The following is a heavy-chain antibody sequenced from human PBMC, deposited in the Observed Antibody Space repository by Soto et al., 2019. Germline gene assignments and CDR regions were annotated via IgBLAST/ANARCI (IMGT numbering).Heavy chain of an antibody. CDR2: IYYSGST. CDR3: AREGPNGDPSHDAFDI. D-gene: IGHD4-17*01. CDR1: GGSISSGGYY. J-gene: IGHJ3*02. V-gene: IGHV4-31*02. Sequence: LCGGSISSGGYYWSWIRQHPGKGLEWIGYIYYSGSTYYNPSLKSRVTISVDTSKNQFSLKLSSVTAADTAVYYCAREGPNGDPSHDAFDIWGQGTMVTVSS.